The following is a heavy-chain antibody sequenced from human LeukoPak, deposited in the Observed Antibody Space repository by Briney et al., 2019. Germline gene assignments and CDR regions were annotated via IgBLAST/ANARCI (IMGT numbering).Heavy chain of an antibody. CDR1: GYTVTGYY. D-gene: IGHD2-2*02. Sequence: ASVRVSCKTSGYTVTGYYLHWVRQAPGQRPEWMGRIDPDSGGTHYGQKFQGRVTVTRDTSITTVYMELSGLTSDDTAVYYCARVPGPYTTSRFDFWGQGTLVTVSS. CDR3: ARVPGPYTTSRFDF. J-gene: IGHJ4*02. V-gene: IGHV1-2*02. CDR2: IDPDSGGT.